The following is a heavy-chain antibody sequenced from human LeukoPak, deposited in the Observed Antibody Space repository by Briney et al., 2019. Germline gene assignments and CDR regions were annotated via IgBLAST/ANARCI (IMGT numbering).Heavy chain of an antibody. D-gene: IGHD3-3*01. V-gene: IGHV1-69*05. CDR2: IIPVFGIA. CDR3: ARGSALFGVVTPSENFVH. J-gene: IGHJ1*01. Sequence: ASVTVSCKTSVDTFKNYALSWVRQAPRQGLEWMGSIIPVFGIATYAERFQGRLTIITDESTNTAYMELSSLRSDDTALYYCARGSALFGVVTPSENFVHWGQGTLLTVSS. CDR1: VDTFKNYA.